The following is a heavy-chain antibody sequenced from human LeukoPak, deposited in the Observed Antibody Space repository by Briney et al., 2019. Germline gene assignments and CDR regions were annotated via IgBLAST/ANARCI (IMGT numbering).Heavy chain of an antibody. CDR3: ARESGYDILTGYYSLVDY. D-gene: IGHD3-9*01. CDR2: ISSSGSTI. CDR1: GFTFSSYE. Sequence: GGSLRLSCAASGFTFSSYEMNWDRQAPGKGLEWVSYISSSGSTIYYADSVKGRFTISRDNAKNSLYLQMNSLRAEDTAVYYCARESGYDILTGYYSLVDYWGQGTLVTVSS. V-gene: IGHV3-48*03. J-gene: IGHJ4*02.